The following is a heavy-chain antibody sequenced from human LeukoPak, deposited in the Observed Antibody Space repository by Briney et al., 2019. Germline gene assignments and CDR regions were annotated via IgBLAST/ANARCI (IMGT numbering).Heavy chain of an antibody. V-gene: IGHV3-15*01. CDR2: SKSKTDGGTT. CDR3: TGCSGGNCYSYY. J-gene: IGHJ4*02. CDR1: GFPFRDFY. Sequence: GGSLRLSCAASGFPFRDFYMSWIRQAPGKGLEWVGRSKSKTDGGTTDYAAPVQGRFTISRDDSKNTLYLQMNSLKTEDTALYYCTGCSGGNCYSYYWGQGTLVTVSS. D-gene: IGHD2-15*01.